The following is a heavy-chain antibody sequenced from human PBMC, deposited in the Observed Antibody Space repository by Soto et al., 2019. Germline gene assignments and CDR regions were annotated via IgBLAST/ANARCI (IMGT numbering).Heavy chain of an antibody. CDR1: GYTFTGYY. D-gene: IGHD3-22*01. Sequence: GASVKVSCKASGYTFTGYYMHWVRQAPGQGLEWMGWINPNSGGTNYAQKFQGRVTMTRDTSISTAYMELSRLRSDDTAVYYCARDFAMIVAAIFDYWGQGTLVTVSS. V-gene: IGHV1-2*02. CDR2: INPNSGGT. J-gene: IGHJ4*02. CDR3: ARDFAMIVAAIFDY.